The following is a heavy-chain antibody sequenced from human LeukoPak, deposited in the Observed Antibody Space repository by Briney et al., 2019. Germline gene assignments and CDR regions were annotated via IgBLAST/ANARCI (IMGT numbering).Heavy chain of an antibody. CDR1: GYTFTSYA. Sequence: ASVKVSCKASGYTFTSYALHWVRQAPGQRLEWMGWINTGNGNTNYSQNFQGRVTLTTDTSASTAYMELRSLRSDDTAVYYCARTKWELQPPDPWGQGTLVTVSS. J-gene: IGHJ5*02. D-gene: IGHD1-26*01. CDR3: ARTKWELQPPDP. V-gene: IGHV1-3*04. CDR2: INTGNGNT.